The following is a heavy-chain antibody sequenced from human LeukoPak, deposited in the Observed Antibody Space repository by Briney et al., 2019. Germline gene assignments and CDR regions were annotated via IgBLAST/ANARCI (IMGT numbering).Heavy chain of an antibody. CDR3: ARSGGVYYGSGSPLL. Sequence: PGGSLRLSCAASGFTLSSYAMHWVRQAPGKGLEWVAVISYDGSNKYYADSVKGRFTISRDNSKNTLYLQMNSLRAEDTAVYYCARSGGVYYGSGSPLLWDQGTLVTVSS. J-gene: IGHJ4*02. D-gene: IGHD3-10*01. V-gene: IGHV3-30-3*01. CDR2: ISYDGSNK. CDR1: GFTLSSYA.